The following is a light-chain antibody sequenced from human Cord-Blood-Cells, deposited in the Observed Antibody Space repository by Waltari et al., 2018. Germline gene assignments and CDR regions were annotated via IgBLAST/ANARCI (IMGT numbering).Light chain of an antibody. CDR2: KVS. J-gene: IGKJ1*01. CDR3: MQGTRWPRA. Sequence: DVVMTQSPLSLPVTLGQPASISCRSSKSLVHSGGNIYLNWFQQRPGQSPRRLIYKVSNRDSGVPGRFSGSGSGTDFTLNISRVEAEDVGVYYCMQGTRWPRAFGQGTKVEIK. CDR1: KSLVHSGGNIY. V-gene: IGKV2-30*02.